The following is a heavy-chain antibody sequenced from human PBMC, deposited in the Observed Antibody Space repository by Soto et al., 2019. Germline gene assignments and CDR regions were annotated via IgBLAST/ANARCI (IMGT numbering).Heavy chain of an antibody. Sequence: GSLRLSCAASVFTFSSYAMSWVRQAPGKGLEWVSAISGSGGSTYYADSVKGRFTISRDNPKNTLYLQMNSLRAEDTAVYYCAKDGPYYDSSGYYQYYFDYWGQGTLVTVSS. CDR1: VFTFSSYA. CDR2: ISGSGGST. CDR3: AKDGPYYDSSGYYQYYFDY. J-gene: IGHJ4*02. V-gene: IGHV3-23*01. D-gene: IGHD3-22*01.